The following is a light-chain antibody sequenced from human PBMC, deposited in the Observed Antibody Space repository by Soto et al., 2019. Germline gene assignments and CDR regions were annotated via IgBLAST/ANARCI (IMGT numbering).Light chain of an antibody. CDR2: GTS. CDR1: QSVSSSY. J-gene: IGKJ1*01. Sequence: DIVLTQSPGTLSLSPGERATLSCRASQSVSSSYLAWYQQKPGQAPRLLMYGTSNRATGTPDRFSGSGSGTDFTLTISRLEPEDFAVYYCQQYGNSRWTLGQGTKGDIK. V-gene: IGKV3-20*01. CDR3: QQYGNSRWT.